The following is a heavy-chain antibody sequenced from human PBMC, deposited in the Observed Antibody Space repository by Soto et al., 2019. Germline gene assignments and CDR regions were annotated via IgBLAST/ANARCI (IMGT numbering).Heavy chain of an antibody. D-gene: IGHD7-27*01. J-gene: IGHJ3*02. CDR1: GVSISSYY. V-gene: IGHV4-59*08. CDR3: ARLRRDGQTGYAFDI. Sequence: SETLSLTCSVSGVSISSYYWSWVRQPPGKGLEWIGYIYFSGSTNYNPSLKSRVTISVDASKNQFSLRLSSVTAADTAVYYCARLRRDGQTGYAFDIWGQGTMVTVSS. CDR2: IYFSGST.